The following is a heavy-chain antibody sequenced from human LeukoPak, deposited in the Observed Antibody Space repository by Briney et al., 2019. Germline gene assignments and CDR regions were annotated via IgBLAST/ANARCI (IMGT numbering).Heavy chain of an antibody. J-gene: IGHJ4*02. CDR1: GFPFSAYY. CDR2: ISGSGDTI. CDR3: ARGNWGPDY. D-gene: IGHD7-27*01. V-gene: IGHV3-11*04. Sequence: PGGSLRLSCAASGFPFSAYYMSWLRQAPGKGLEWISHISGSGDTIYYADSVKGRFTISRDNTKNSLYLQMNGLRAEDTAVYYCARGNWGPDYWGQGTLVTVSS.